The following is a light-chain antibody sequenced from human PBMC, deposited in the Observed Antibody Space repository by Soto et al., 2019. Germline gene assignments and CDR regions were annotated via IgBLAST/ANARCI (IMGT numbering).Light chain of an antibody. Sequence: EIVMTQSPATLSVSPGERANLSCRASQSVSSNFAWYQQKPGQDPRLLIYGASTRATGIPARFSGSGSGTEFTLTISSLQSEDFAVYYCQQYNNWPPYTFGQGTKLEIK. CDR1: QSVSSN. V-gene: IGKV3-15*01. J-gene: IGKJ2*01. CDR2: GAS. CDR3: QQYNNWPPYT.